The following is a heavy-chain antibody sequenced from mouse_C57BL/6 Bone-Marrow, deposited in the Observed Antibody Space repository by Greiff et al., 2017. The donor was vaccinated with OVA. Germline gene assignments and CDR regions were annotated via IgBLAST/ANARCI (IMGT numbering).Heavy chain of an antibody. J-gene: IGHJ3*01. D-gene: IGHD2-4*01. CDR2: IYPRSGNS. Sequence: QVQLQQSGAELARPGASVKLSCKASGYTFTSYGISWVKQRTGQGLEWIGEIYPRSGNSYYNEKFKGKATLTADKSSSTAYMELRSLTSEDSAVYFCARFTIYYDYDGLAYWGQGTLVTVSA. CDR3: ARFTIYYDYDGLAY. V-gene: IGHV1-81*01. CDR1: GYTFTSYG.